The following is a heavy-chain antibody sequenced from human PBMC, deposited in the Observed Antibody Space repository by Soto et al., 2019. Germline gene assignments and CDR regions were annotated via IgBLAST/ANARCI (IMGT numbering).Heavy chain of an antibody. Sequence: EVQLVESGGDLVQRGGSLRLSCAASGFPFSSYWMHWVRHTPGKGLDWVARISWDGVSIYYADSVTGRFTVSRDNAKNSLAQQISGLRAEDKAVYYCAREYYGFLTGYYIEYWGQGTLVSVSS. CDR3: AREYYGFLTGYYIEY. CDR1: GFPFSSYW. D-gene: IGHD3-9*01. J-gene: IGHJ4*02. V-gene: IGHV3-74*01. CDR2: ISWDGVSI.